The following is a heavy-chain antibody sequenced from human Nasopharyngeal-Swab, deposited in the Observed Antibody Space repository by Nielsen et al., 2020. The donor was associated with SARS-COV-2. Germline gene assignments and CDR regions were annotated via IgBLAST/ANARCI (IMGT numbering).Heavy chain of an antibody. J-gene: IGHJ6*02. Sequence: GESLKISCKASGSSFSSYWISWVRQMPGKGLEWMGIIDPSDSYSNYSPSFQGHVTISVDKSLSTAFLQWSSLKASDTAVYYCARRSFYYGSGTVRCMDVWGQGTTVTVSS. D-gene: IGHD3-10*01. CDR2: IDPSDSYS. CDR1: GSSFSSYW. CDR3: ARRSFYYGSGTVRCMDV. V-gene: IGHV5-10-1*01.